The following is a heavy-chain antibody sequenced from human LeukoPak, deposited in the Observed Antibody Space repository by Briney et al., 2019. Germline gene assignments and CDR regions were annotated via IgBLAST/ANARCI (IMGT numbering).Heavy chain of an antibody. CDR1: GGSISSGGYS. Sequence: PSETLSLTCAVYGGSISSGGYSWSWIRQPPGKGLEWIGYIYHSGSTYYNPSLKSRVTISVDRSKNQFSLKLSSVTAADTAVYYCARDLVYSSGWGQGTLVTVSS. CDR2: IYHSGST. V-gene: IGHV4-30-2*01. D-gene: IGHD6-19*01. J-gene: IGHJ4*02. CDR3: ARDLVYSSG.